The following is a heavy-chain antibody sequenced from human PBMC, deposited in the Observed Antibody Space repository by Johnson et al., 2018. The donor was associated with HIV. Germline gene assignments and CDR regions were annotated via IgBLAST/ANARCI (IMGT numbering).Heavy chain of an antibody. CDR3: ARGAPSGNYYVDAFDL. V-gene: IGHV3-30-3*01. CDR1: GFTFSSFA. J-gene: IGHJ3*01. Sequence: VQLVESGGGLVQPGGSLRLSCAASGFTFSSFAIHWVRQAPGKGLEWVAVISYDGSNKYYADSVKGRFTISRDNSKNTLYLQMNSLRAEDTAVYYCARGAPSGNYYVDAFDLWGQGTMVIVSS. D-gene: IGHD1-26*01. CDR2: ISYDGSNK.